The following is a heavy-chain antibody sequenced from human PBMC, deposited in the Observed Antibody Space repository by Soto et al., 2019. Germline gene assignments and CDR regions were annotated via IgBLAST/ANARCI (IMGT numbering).Heavy chain of an antibody. CDR3: AKDRSSGSPYYGMDF. Sequence: PGGSLRLSCAASGFTFGDYAMHWVRQVPGKGLEWVSGFKWNSGDVGYAASVKGRFTISRDNAKNSLYLQMNSLRPEDTAVYYCAKDRSSGSPYYGMDFWGQGTMVTVSS. CDR1: GFTFGDYA. CDR2: FKWNSGDV. D-gene: IGHD3-10*01. V-gene: IGHV3-9*01. J-gene: IGHJ6*02.